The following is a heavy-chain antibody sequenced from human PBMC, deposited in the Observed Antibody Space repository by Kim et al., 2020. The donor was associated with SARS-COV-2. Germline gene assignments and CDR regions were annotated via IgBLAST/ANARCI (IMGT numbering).Heavy chain of an antibody. V-gene: IGHV4-31*02. D-gene: IGHD3-10*01. Sequence: RVTISVDTSKNQFSLKLSSVTAADTAVYYCARLITMVRGVIINGGGWFDPWGQGTLVTVSS. J-gene: IGHJ5*02. CDR3: ARLITMVRGVIINGGGWFDP.